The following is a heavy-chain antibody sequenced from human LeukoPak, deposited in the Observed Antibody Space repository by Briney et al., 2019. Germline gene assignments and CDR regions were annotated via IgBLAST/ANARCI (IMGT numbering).Heavy chain of an antibody. CDR1: GFTFSSYS. J-gene: IGHJ4*02. V-gene: IGHV3-48*04. CDR2: ISSSSSTI. CDR3: ARVRSGSHDY. Sequence: PGGSLRLSCAASGFTFSSYSMNWVRQAPGKGLEWVSYISSSSSTIYYADSVKGRFTISRDNAKNSLYLQMNSLRAEDTAVYYCARVRSGSHDYWGQGTLVTVPS. D-gene: IGHD1-26*01.